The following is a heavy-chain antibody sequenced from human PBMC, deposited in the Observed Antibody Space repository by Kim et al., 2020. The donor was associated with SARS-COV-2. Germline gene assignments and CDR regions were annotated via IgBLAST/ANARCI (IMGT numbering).Heavy chain of an antibody. J-gene: IGHJ4*02. CDR3: ARDKWGYCDY. D-gene: IGHD1-26*01. Sequence: NPTYAQGVTGRFVFSLDTSVSTAYLQISSLKAEDTAVYYCARDKWGYCDYWGQGTLVTVSS. CDR2: NP. V-gene: IGHV7-4-1*02.